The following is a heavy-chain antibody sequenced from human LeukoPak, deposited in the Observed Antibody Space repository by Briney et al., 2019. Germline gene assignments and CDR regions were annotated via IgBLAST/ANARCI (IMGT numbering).Heavy chain of an antibody. J-gene: IGHJ6*04. D-gene: IGHD3-9*01. V-gene: IGHV3-7*03. CDR3: ARDGNVLRYFDWLSLPRYGMDV. Sequence: GGSLRLSCAASGFTFSSYWMSWVRQAPGKGLEWVANIKQDGSEKYYVDPVKGRFTISRDNAKNSLYLQMNSLRAEDTAVYYCARDGNVLRYFDWLSLPRYGMDVWGKGTTVTVSS. CDR2: IKQDGSEK. CDR1: GFTFSSYW.